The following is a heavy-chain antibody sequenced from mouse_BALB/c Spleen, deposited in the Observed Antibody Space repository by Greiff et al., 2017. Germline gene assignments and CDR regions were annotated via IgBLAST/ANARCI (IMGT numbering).Heavy chain of an antibody. D-gene: IGHD1-1*01. CDR2: INPNNGDT. CDR3: ARAAYGSWFAY. V-gene: IGHV1-26*01. Sequence: EVQLQQSGPELVKPGASVKMSCKASGYTFTDYYMKWVKQSPGKSLEWIGDINPNNGDTFYNQKFKGKATLTVDKSSSTAYMQLNSLTSEDSAVYYCARAAYGSWFAYWGQGTLVTVSA. CDR1: GYTFTDYY. J-gene: IGHJ3*01.